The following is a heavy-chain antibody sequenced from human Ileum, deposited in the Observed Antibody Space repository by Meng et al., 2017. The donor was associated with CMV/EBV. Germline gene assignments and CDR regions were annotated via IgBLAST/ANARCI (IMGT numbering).Heavy chain of an antibody. V-gene: IGHV3-7*01. D-gene: IGHD3-22*01. CDR2: INQDESEK. CDR3: ARHTFYYGSSGPRGWFDP. CDR1: RFTFSTSW. J-gene: IGHJ5*02. Sequence: GESLKISCAASRFTFSTSWMTWVRQAPGKGLEWVANINQDESEKYYVDSVKGRFTISRNNAKNSLFLQMNSLRAEDTAVYYCARHTFYYGSSGPRGWFDPWGQGTLVTGSS.